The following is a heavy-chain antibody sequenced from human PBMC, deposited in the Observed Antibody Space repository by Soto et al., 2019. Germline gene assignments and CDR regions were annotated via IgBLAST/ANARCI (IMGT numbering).Heavy chain of an antibody. J-gene: IGHJ5*02. CDR1: GYTFTSYG. V-gene: IGHV1-18*01. CDR2: ISAYNGNT. CDR3: ARGEFRGITIFGVVIEGQNWFDP. D-gene: IGHD3-3*01. Sequence: GASVKVSCKASGYTFTSYGISWVRQAPGQGLGWMGWISAYNGNTNYAQKLQGRVTMTTDTSTSTAYMELRSLRSDDTAVYYCARGEFRGITIFGVVIEGQNWFDPWGQGTLVTVSS.